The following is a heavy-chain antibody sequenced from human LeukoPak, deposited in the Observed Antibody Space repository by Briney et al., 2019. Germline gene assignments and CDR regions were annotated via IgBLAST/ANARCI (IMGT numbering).Heavy chain of an antibody. CDR1: GGSSSGYY. Sequence: PSETLSLTCAVYGGSSSGYYWSWIRQPPGKGLEWIGEINHSGSTNYNPSLKSRVTISVDTSKNQFSLKLSSVTAADTAVYYCARRKLRYFDWSQGTLVTVSS. V-gene: IGHV4-34*01. D-gene: IGHD3-9*01. CDR3: ARRKLRYFD. CDR2: INHSGST. J-gene: IGHJ4*02.